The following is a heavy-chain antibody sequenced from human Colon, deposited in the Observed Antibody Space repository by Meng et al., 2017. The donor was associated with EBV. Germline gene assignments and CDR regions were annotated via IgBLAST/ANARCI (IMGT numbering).Heavy chain of an antibody. CDR2: INPNSGGT. D-gene: IGHD3-22*01. J-gene: IGHJ1*01. Sequence: VQLVQVGAEVKKPGASEKVSCKASGYTFTGYYMHWVRQAPGQGLECMGWINPNSGGTNYAQKFQGRVTMTRDTSISTAYMELSRLRSDDTAVYYCATVSSGYYLYFQHWGQGTLVTVSS. CDR3: ATVSSGYYLYFQH. CDR1: GYTFTGYY. V-gene: IGHV1-2*02.